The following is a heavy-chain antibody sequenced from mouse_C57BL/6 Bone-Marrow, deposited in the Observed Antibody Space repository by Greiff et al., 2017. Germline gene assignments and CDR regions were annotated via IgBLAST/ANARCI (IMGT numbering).Heavy chain of an antibody. J-gene: IGHJ3*01. CDR3: AREVDYGNYVWFAY. Sequence: VMLVESGPELVKPGASVKLSCKASGYTFTSYDINWVKQRPGQGLEWIGRIYPRDGSTKYNEKFKGKATLTVDTSSSTAYMELHRLTSEDSAVYFCAREVDYGNYVWFAYWGQGTLVTVSA. CDR2: IYPRDGST. CDR1: GYTFTSYD. D-gene: IGHD2-1*01. V-gene: IGHV1-85*01.